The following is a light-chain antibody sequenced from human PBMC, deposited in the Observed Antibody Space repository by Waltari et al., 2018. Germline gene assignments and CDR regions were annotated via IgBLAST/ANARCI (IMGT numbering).Light chain of an antibody. CDR1: QSVRDK. V-gene: IGKV3-15*01. Sequence: EIVMTQSPATLSVSPGGRTTLSCRASQSVRDKLAWFHQKPGQSPRLLIYEASARATGVPARFSGSGSETEFTLTITSLQSEDFAVYFCQQYNMWPWTFGQGTKVEIK. CDR2: EAS. J-gene: IGKJ1*01. CDR3: QQYNMWPWT.